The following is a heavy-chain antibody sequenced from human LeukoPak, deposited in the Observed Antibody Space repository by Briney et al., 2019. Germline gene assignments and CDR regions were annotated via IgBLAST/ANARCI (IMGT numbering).Heavy chain of an antibody. CDR1: GSSISSSRYY. V-gene: IGHV4-39*07. CDR3: TRDESGTHHNWFAP. CDR2: IYYSGGT. Sequence: PSETLSLTCTVSGSSISSSRYYWGWIRQPPGKGLEWIGSIYYSGGTSYNPSLKSRATISVDTSKNQFSLKLSSVTAAHTAVYYRTRDESGTHHNWFAPWGQGTLVTVSS. D-gene: IGHD1/OR15-1a*01. J-gene: IGHJ5*02.